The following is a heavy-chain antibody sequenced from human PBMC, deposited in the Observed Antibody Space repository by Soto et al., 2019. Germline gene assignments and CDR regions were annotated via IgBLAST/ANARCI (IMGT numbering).Heavy chain of an antibody. CDR3: AKDSGYNYGYFRWFDP. CDR1: GGSTSHYY. CDR2: IFYSGST. J-gene: IGHJ5*02. V-gene: IGHV4-59*01. D-gene: IGHD5-18*01. Sequence: PYNLSLTCPVSGGSTSHYYCRWIREPPGRGLEWIGHIFYSGSTNYNPALKSRVTISVDTSKSQFSLKLSSVTAADTAVYYCAKDSGYNYGYFRWFDPWGQGTLVT.